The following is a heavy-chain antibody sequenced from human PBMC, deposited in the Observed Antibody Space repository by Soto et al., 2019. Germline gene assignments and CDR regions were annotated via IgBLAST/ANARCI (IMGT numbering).Heavy chain of an antibody. CDR1: GYTFTSYY. CDR3: ARAVPYYDSSGYPGHWFDP. V-gene: IGHV1-46*01. CDR2: INPSGGST. Sequence: ASVKASCKASGYTFTSYYMHWVRQAPGQGLEWMGIINPSGGSTSYAQKFQGRVTMTRDTSTSTVYMELSSLRSEDTAVYYCARAVPYYDSSGYPGHWFDPWGQGTLVTVSS. D-gene: IGHD3-22*01. J-gene: IGHJ5*02.